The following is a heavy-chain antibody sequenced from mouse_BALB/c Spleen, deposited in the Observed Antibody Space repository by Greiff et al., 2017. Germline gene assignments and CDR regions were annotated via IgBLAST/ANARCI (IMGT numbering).Heavy chain of an antibody. CDR3: ARVYDYDGYWYFDV. CDR2: IWAGGST. CDR1: GFSLTSYG. V-gene: IGHV2-9*02. J-gene: IGHJ1*01. D-gene: IGHD2-4*01. Sequence: QVQLKESGPGLVAPSQSLSITCTVSGFSLTSYGVHWVRQPPGKGLEWLGVIWAGGSTNYNSALMSRLSISKDNSKSQVFLKMNSLQTDDTAMYYCARVYDYDGYWYFDVWGAGTTVTVSS.